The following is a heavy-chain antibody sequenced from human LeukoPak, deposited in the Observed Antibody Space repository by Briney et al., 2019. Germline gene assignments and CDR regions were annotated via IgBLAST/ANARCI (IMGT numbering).Heavy chain of an antibody. V-gene: IGHV3-30*18. D-gene: IGHD6-19*01. J-gene: IGHJ6*02. CDR2: ISYDGSNK. CDR3: SKDRGCSSLYSSGCDLGMDV. Sequence: GGSLRLSCAASGFTFSSYVMHWVRQAPGKGLEWVAVISYDGSNKYYADSVKGRFTISRDNSKNTLYLQMNSLRAEDTAVYYCSKDRGCSSLYSSGCDLGMDVWGQGTTVTVSS. CDR1: GFTFSSYV.